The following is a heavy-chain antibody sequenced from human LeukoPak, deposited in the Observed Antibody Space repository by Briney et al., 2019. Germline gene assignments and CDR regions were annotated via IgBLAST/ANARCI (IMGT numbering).Heavy chain of an antibody. CDR1: GFTFSSSA. Sequence: GGSLRLSCAASGFTFSSSAMSWVRQAPGKGLEWVSAISGSGGSTYYADSVKGRFTISRDNSKNTLYLQMNSLRAEDTAVYYCAKAVVLRFLEWFYFDYWGQGTLVTVSS. CDR3: AKAVVLRFLEWFYFDY. V-gene: IGHV3-23*01. J-gene: IGHJ4*02. D-gene: IGHD3-3*01. CDR2: ISGSGGST.